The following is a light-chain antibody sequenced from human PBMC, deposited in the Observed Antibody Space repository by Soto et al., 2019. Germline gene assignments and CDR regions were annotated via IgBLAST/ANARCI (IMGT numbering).Light chain of an antibody. Sequence: QSVLTQPPSVSAAPGQMVTISCSGSSSNIGNNYVSWYQQLPGTAPKLLIYENTKRPSGIPDRFSGSKSGTSATLGITGLQTGDEADYYCGTWDSRLSARVFGGGTKLTVL. V-gene: IGLV1-51*02. CDR1: SSNIGNNY. CDR2: ENT. J-gene: IGLJ2*01. CDR3: GTWDSRLSARV.